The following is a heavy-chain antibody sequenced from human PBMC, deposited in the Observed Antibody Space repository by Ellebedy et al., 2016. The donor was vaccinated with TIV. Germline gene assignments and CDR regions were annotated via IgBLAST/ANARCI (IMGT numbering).Heavy chain of an antibody. J-gene: IGHJ6*03. Sequence: GGSLRLSXTASGFTFGDYAMSWFRQAPGKGLEWVGFIRSKAYGGTTEYAASVKGRFTISRDDSKSIAYLQMNSLKTEDTAVYYCTRVKCVPYCSSTSCYGEYYYYYYMDVWGKGTTVTVSS. V-gene: IGHV3-49*03. CDR3: TRVKCVPYCSSTSCYGEYYYYYYMDV. CDR2: IRSKAYGGTT. D-gene: IGHD2-2*01. CDR1: GFTFGDYA.